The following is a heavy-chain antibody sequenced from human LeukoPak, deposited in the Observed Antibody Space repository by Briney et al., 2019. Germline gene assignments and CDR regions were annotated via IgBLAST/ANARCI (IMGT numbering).Heavy chain of an antibody. Sequence: SETLSLTCTVSGGSISSYYWSWIRQPAGKGLEWIGRIYTSGSTNYNPSLKSRVTMSVDTSKNQFSLKLSSVTAADTAVYYCARVAESGSYYYTFDYWGQGTRVTASS. CDR3: ARVAESGSYYYTFDY. J-gene: IGHJ4*02. V-gene: IGHV4-4*07. D-gene: IGHD1-26*01. CDR1: GGSISSYY. CDR2: IYTSGST.